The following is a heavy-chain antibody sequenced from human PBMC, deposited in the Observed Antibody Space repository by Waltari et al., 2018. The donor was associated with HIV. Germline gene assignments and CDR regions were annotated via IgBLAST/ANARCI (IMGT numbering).Heavy chain of an antibody. Sequence: QVLLVQSGTEVKKPGASVTISCKASGYNFTSYTIHWVRQAPGRGLEWLGWINAGNGNSRYSPGFQDRLTRTIDISGSTSYFVLSGLTSDDTSVCFCARSGIVRGRSYELLAFWGQGT. CDR1: GYNFTSYT. J-gene: IGHJ4*01. V-gene: IGHV1-3*01. CDR2: INAGNGNS. D-gene: IGHD3-16*01. CDR3: ARSGIVRGRSYELLAF.